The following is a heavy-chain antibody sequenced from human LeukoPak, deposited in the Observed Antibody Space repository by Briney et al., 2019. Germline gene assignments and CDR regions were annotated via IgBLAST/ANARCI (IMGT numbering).Heavy chain of an antibody. V-gene: IGHV3-7*01. Sequence: GGSLRLSCAASGFTFSSYWMSWVRQAPGKGLEWVANIKQDGSEKYYVDSVKGRFTISRDNAKNSLYLQMNSLRAEDTAVYYCARVGGLGSSWYEGYYYYYMDVWGKGTTVTISS. D-gene: IGHD6-13*01. CDR2: IKQDGSEK. CDR1: GFTFSSYW. CDR3: ARVGGLGSSWYEGYYYYYMDV. J-gene: IGHJ6*03.